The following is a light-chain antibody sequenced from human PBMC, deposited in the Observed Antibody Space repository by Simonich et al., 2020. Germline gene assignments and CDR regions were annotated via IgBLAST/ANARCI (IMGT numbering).Light chain of an antibody. CDR3: QKYYSTPYT. CDR2: WAS. J-gene: IGKJ2*01. CDR1: QSGLYSSNNKNY. Sequence: DIVMTQSPDSLAVSLGERATINCKSSQSGLYSSNNKNYLAWYQQKPGQPPKLIIYWASTRESGVTDRFSDSGSGTDLTRTITSLQTEDVTVYYCQKYYSTPYTFGQGTKLEIK. V-gene: IGKV4-1*01.